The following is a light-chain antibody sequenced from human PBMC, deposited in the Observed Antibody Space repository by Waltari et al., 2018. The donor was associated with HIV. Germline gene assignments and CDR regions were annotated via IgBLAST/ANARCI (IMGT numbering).Light chain of an antibody. CDR1: EDINKW. Sequence: GDRVTITCRASEDINKWLAWYQQKPGKAPNLLIYKATVLETGVPSRFSGSVSGTDFTLTINNLQSDDFATYYCQQYETDSRTFGQGTKV. CDR2: KAT. CDR3: QQYETDSRT. J-gene: IGKJ1*01. V-gene: IGKV1-5*03.